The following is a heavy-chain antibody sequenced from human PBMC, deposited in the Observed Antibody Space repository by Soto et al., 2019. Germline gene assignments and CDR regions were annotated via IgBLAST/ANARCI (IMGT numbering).Heavy chain of an antibody. CDR2: IYYSGST. J-gene: IGHJ3*02. Sequence: SETLSLTCTVSGVSISSGDYYWSWIRQPPGKGLEWIGYIYYSGSTYYNPSLKSRVTISVDTSKNQFSLKLSSVTAADTAVYYCARIWGLDAFDIWGQGTMVTVSS. CDR1: GVSISSGDYY. V-gene: IGHV4-30-4*01. CDR3: ARIWGLDAFDI. D-gene: IGHD3-16*01.